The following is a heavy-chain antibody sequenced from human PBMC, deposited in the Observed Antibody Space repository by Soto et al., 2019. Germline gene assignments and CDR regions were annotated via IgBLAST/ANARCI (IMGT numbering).Heavy chain of an antibody. D-gene: IGHD3-10*01. V-gene: IGHV4-59*08. CDR2: IYYSGST. CDR3: ARLWFGELMGMDV. Sequence: LSLTCTVSGGSISSYYWSWIRQPPGKGLEWIGYIYYSGSTNYNPSLKSRVTISVDTSKNQFSLKLSSVTAADTAVYYCARLWFGELMGMDVWGQGTTVTVSS. J-gene: IGHJ6*02. CDR1: GGSISSYY.